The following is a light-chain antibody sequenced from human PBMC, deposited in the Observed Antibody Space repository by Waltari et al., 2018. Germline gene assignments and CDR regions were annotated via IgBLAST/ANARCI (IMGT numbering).Light chain of an antibody. Sequence: QLVLTQSPSASASLGASVKLTCTLSSGHSSYAIASHPQQPEKGPRYLMKLNSDVSHSKGDGIPDRFSGSSSGAERYLTISSLQSEDEADYYCQTWGTGIQVFGGGTKLTVL. CDR2: LNSDVSH. V-gene: IGLV4-69*01. CDR3: QTWGTGIQV. CDR1: SGHSSYA. J-gene: IGLJ2*01.